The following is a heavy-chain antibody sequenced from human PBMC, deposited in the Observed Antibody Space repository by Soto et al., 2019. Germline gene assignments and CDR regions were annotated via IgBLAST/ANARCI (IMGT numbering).Heavy chain of an antibody. CDR2: IYYSGST. CDR1: GGSVSSGSYY. V-gene: IGHV4-61*01. CDR3: ARRDRGYYDSSGYYQGSFDY. D-gene: IGHD3-22*01. Sequence: SETLSLTCTVSGGSVSSGSYYWSWIRQPPGKGLEWIGYIYYSGSTNYNPSLKSRVTISVDTSKNQFSLKLSSVTAADTAVYYCARRDRGYYDSSGYYQGSFDYWGQGTLDTVSS. J-gene: IGHJ4*02.